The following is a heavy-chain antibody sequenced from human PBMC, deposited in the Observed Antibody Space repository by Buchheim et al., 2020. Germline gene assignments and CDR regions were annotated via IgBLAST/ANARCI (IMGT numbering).Heavy chain of an antibody. CDR2: FLGSGGSK. Sequence: EVQLLESGGGLVQPGGSLRPPCEASGFPFSSYAMSWVRQAPGKGLEWVSPFLGSGGSKYYADSVKARFTIPGDTSKNTLYLQMNSLRAEDTAVYYCAKEIGRGSWVWGQGTL. D-gene: IGHD1-26*01. CDR1: GFPFSSYA. J-gene: IGHJ4*02. V-gene: IGHV3-23*01. CDR3: AKEIGRGSWV.